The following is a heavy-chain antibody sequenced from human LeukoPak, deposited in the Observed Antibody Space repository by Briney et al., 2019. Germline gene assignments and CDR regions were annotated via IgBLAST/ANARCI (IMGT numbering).Heavy chain of an antibody. CDR3: ARGSQYIPVDY. CDR1: GFTFSSYS. V-gene: IGHV3-23*01. CDR2: ISGSGGST. D-gene: IGHD4-11*01. Sequence: PGGSLRLSCAASGFTFSSYSMNWVRQAPGKGLEWVSAISGSGGSTYYADSVKGRFTISRDNSKNTLYLQMNSLRAEDTAVYYCARGSQYIPVDYWGQGTLVTVSS. J-gene: IGHJ4*02.